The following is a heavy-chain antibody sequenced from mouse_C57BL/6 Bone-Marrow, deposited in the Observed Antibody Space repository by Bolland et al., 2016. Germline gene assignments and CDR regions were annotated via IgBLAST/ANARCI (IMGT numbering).Heavy chain of an antibody. Sequence: GSTNYNEKFKSKATLTVDKSSSTAYMQLSSLTSEDSAVYYCASYYYGSMDYWGQGTS. V-gene: IGHV1-64*01. D-gene: IGHD1-1*01. J-gene: IGHJ4*01. CDR3: ASYYYGSMDY. CDR2: GST.